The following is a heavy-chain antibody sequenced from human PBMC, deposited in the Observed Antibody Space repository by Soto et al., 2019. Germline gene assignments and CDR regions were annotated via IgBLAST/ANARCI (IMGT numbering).Heavy chain of an antibody. CDR1: GGSIGGFY. Sequence: SETLSLTCTVSGGSIGGFYWSWIRQSPGKGLEWIGYIYYSGATKYNPTLESRVTISADTSKNQLSLRLSSVTAADTAVYYCARVRERLQYFDWFYHFVYWGQGALVTVSS. V-gene: IGHV4-59*01. J-gene: IGHJ4*02. CDR3: ARVRERLQYFDWFYHFVY. CDR2: IYYSGAT. D-gene: IGHD3-9*01.